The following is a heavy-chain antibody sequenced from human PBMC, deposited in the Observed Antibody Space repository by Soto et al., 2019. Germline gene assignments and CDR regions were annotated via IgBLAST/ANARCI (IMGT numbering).Heavy chain of an antibody. J-gene: IGHJ6*02. CDR3: ARVDGESRMDV. Sequence: VQLVESGGGLVKPGGSLRLSCAASGFTFSDYYMAWTRQAPGKGLEWIAYIVRGSTYTNYADSVKGRFSISRDNARESLFLEMNSLRADDTALYYCARVDGESRMDVWGQGTTVSVS. V-gene: IGHV3-11*06. CDR1: GFTFSDYY. CDR2: IVRGSTYT. D-gene: IGHD2-21*01.